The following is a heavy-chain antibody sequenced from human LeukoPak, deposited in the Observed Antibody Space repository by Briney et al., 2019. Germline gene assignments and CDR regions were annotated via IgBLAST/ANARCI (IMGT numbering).Heavy chain of an antibody. Sequence: PGGSLRLSCAASGFTFSSYEMNWVRQAPGKGLEWVSYISSSGSSIYYADSVKGRFTISRDNAKTSLYLQMNSLRAEDTAVYYCAGALIRSGWYRPLWFNYWGQGTLVTVSS. J-gene: IGHJ4*02. CDR1: GFTFSSYE. CDR2: ISSSGSSI. V-gene: IGHV3-48*03. D-gene: IGHD6-19*01. CDR3: AGALIRSGWYRPLWFNY.